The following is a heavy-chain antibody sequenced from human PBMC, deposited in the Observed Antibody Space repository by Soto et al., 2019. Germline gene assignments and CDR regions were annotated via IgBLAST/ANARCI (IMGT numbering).Heavy chain of an antibody. CDR3: AKDDSVGVVITYIFDY. V-gene: IGHV3-30*18. J-gene: IGHJ4*02. CDR1: GFTFSSYG. Sequence: QVQLVESGGGVVQPGRSLRLSCAASGFTFSSYGMHWVRQAPGKGLEWVAVISYDGSNKYYADSVKGRFTISRDNSKNTLYLQMNSLRAEDTAVYYCAKDDSVGVVITYIFDYWGQGTLVTVSS. D-gene: IGHD3-22*01. CDR2: ISYDGSNK.